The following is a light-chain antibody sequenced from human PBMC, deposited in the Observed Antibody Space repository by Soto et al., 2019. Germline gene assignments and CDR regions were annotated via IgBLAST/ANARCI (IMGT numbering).Light chain of an antibody. CDR2: GNI. J-gene: IGLJ2*01. V-gene: IGLV1-40*01. CDR1: SSNIGAHYD. CDR3: QSYDSSLSAVV. Sequence: QSVLTQPPSVSGAPGQTVSISCTGSSSNIGAHYDVHWYQHLPGTAPKLLIYGNINRPSGVPDRFSGSKSVTSASLAITGLQAEDEADYYCQSYDSSLSAVVFGGGTKLTVL.